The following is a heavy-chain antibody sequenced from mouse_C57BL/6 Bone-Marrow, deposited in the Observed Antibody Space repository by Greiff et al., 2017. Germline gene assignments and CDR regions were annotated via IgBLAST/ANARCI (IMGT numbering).Heavy chain of an antibody. D-gene: IGHD2-10*02. CDR1: GFNIKDDY. CDR3: TTVASTVSTPFDY. Sequence: VQLQQSGAELVRPGASVKLSCTASGFNIKDDYMNWVKQRPEQGLEWIGWIDPENGDTEYASKFQGKASITADTSSNTAYLQLSSLTSEDTAVYSCTTVASTVSTPFDYWGQGTTRTVSS. CDR2: IDPENGDT. V-gene: IGHV14-4*01. J-gene: IGHJ2*01.